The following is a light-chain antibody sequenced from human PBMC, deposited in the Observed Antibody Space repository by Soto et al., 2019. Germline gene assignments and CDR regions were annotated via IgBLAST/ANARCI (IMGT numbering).Light chain of an antibody. CDR3: CSYAGSAAVV. V-gene: IGLV2-23*01. Sequence: QSALTQPASVSGSPGQSITISCTGTSIDVGSYHLVSWYQQHPGKAPKLIIYESSKRPSGVSNRFSGSKSGNTASVTVSGLQAEDEADYYCCSYAGSAAVVFGGGTKLTVL. CDR1: SIDVGSYHL. J-gene: IGLJ2*01. CDR2: ESS.